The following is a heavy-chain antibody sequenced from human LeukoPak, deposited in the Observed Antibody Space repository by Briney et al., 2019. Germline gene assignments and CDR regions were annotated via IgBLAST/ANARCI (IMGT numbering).Heavy chain of an antibody. CDR3: ARIVSSIAAADSYDY. Sequence: PGGSLRLSCTASGFTFSLYWMSWVRQAPGKGLEWVANIKQDGSEKYYVDSVKGRFTISRDHAKTSLYLQMNSLRAEDTAVYYCARIVSSIAAADSYDYWGQGTLVTVSS. D-gene: IGHD6-13*01. J-gene: IGHJ4*02. V-gene: IGHV3-7*01. CDR2: IKQDGSEK. CDR1: GFTFSLYW.